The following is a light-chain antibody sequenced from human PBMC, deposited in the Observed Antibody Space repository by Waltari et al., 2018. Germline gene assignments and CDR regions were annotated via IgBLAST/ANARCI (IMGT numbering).Light chain of an antibody. CDR1: QSISSH. CDR2: AAS. V-gene: IGKV1-39*01. Sequence: DSQMTQSPSSLSASVGDRVTITCRASQSISSHLNWFQQKPGKAPKLLIYAASNLQSGVPSRFSGSGSGTDFTLTISSLQPEDFATYYCQQSYSTPPYNFGQGTKLEIK. J-gene: IGKJ2*01. CDR3: QQSYSTPPYN.